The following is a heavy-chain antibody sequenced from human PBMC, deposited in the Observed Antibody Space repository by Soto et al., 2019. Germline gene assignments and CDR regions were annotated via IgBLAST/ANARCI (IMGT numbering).Heavy chain of an antibody. CDR3: ARHYSSSSWYYPYFDS. D-gene: IGHD6-13*01. V-gene: IGHV4-39*01. CDR1: GGSISSSSYY. J-gene: IGHJ4*02. CDR2: IYYSGST. Sequence: PSETLSLTCTVSGGSISSSSYYWGWIRQPPGKELEWIGSIYYSGSTYYNPPLKSRVTISVDTSKNQFSLKLNSVTAADTAMYYCARHYSSSSWYYPYFDSWGQGTLVTSPQ.